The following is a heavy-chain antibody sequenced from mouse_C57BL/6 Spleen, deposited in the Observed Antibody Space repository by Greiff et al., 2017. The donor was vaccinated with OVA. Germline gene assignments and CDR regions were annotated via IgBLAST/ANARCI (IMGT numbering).Heavy chain of an antibody. D-gene: IGHD2-2*01. CDR2: ISSGSSTI. CDR1: GFTFSDYG. CDR3: ASSTMVTTYYFDY. Sequence: EEKLMESGGGLVKPGGSLKLSCAASGFTFSDYGMHWVRQAPEKGLEWVAYISSGSSTIYYADTVKGRFTISRDNAKNTLFLQMTSLRSEDTAMYYCASSTMVTTYYFDYWGQGTTLTVSS. J-gene: IGHJ2*01. V-gene: IGHV5-17*01.